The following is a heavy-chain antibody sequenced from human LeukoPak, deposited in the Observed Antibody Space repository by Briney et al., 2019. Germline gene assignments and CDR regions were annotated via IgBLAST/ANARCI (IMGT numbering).Heavy chain of an antibody. J-gene: IGHJ4*02. CDR1: GGTFSSYA. D-gene: IGHD2-2*01. V-gene: IGHV1-69*13. CDR3: ARDFSRYCSSTSCYGRPEAYYFDY. CDR2: IIAIFGTA. Sequence: ASVKVSCKASGGTFSSYAISWVRQAPGQGLEWMGGIIAIFGTANYAQKFQGRVTITADESTSTAYMELSSLRSEDAAVYYCARDFSRYCSSTSCYGRPEAYYFDYWGQGTLVTVSS.